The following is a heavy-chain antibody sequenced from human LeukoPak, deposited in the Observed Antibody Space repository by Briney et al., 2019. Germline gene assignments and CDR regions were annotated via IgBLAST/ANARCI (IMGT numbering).Heavy chain of an antibody. D-gene: IGHD3-22*01. CDR3: PHRRWYYYDSNGYLAY. V-gene: IGHV2-5*01. CDR1: GFSLSTSGVG. J-gene: IGHJ4*02. CDR2: IYWNDGK. Sequence: ESGPTLVKPTQTLTLTCTFSGFSLSTSGVGVGWIRQPPGKALEWLALIYWNDGKCCRPSLKSRLTISKDTSKNQVVLTMTNVDPVDTATYYRPHRRWYYYDSNGYLAYWGQGTLVTVSS.